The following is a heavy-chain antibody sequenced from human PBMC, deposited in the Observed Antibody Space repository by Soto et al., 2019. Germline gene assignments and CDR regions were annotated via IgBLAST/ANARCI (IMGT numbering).Heavy chain of an antibody. CDR1: GFSFSLFW. J-gene: IGHJ5*02. Sequence: GGSLRLSCAASGFSFSLFWMSWVRQTPGKGLEWVANINEDGSEKFFADSVKGRFTISRDNAKNSLSLQMNSLTADDTAVYYCARTGSYGYGLFDLWGQGTLVTVSS. CDR2: INEDGSEK. CDR3: ARTGSYGYGLFDL. D-gene: IGHD5-18*01. V-gene: IGHV3-7*03.